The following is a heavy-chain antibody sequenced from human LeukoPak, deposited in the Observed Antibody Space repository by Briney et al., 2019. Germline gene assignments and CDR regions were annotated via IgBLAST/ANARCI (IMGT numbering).Heavy chain of an antibody. Sequence: GASVKVSCKASGYIFTDYYIHWVRQAPGQGHEWMGWINPNSGGTNFAQKFQARVTMTSDTSISTAYMEVSGLESDDTAVYYCARARYCYTTSCPLDYWGQGTLVTVSS. CDR3: ARARYCYTTSCPLDY. J-gene: IGHJ4*02. CDR2: INPNSGGT. V-gene: IGHV1-2*02. D-gene: IGHD2-2*01. CDR1: GYIFTDYY.